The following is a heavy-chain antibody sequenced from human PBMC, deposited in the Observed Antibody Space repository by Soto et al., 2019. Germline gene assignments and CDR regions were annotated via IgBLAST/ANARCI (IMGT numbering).Heavy chain of an antibody. V-gene: IGHV3-74*01. CDR3: ARPKGAAYSAFDV. D-gene: IGHD2-21*01. CDR1: GFTVSNHW. J-gene: IGHJ3*01. CDR2: IKTDGTYT. Sequence: EVQLVESGGGLVQPGGSLTLSCAASGFTVSNHWMHWVRQAPGKGLESISRIKTDGTYTDYAYSVKGRFTISRDNAKNMLYLQMDSLRPEDTAVYYCARPKGAAYSAFDVWGQGTVVTVSS.